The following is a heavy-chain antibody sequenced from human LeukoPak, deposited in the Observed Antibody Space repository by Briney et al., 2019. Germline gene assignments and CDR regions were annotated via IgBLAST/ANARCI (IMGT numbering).Heavy chain of an antibody. CDR3: ARDWFTRLGELSPDRAFDY. CDR2: INWNGDNT. CDR1: GFTFDDYG. Sequence: GGSLRLSCEASGFTFDDYGMSWVRQAPGKGLEWVSGINWNGDNTGYADSVKGRFTISRDNAKNSLYLQMNSLRAEDTALYYCARDWFTRLGELSPDRAFDYWGQGTLVTVSS. V-gene: IGHV3-20*04. D-gene: IGHD3-16*02. J-gene: IGHJ4*02.